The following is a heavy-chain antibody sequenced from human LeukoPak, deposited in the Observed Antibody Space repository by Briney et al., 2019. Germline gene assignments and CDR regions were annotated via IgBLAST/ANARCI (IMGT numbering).Heavy chain of an antibody. D-gene: IGHD5-12*01. V-gene: IGHV3-15*01. CDR2: IKSRPDGGTT. CDR1: GFTFSNAW. J-gene: IGHJ4*02. CDR3: ITVYDSVAN. Sequence: GGSLRLSCAASGFTFSNAWMDWVRQAPGKGLEWVGRIKSRPDGGTTDYAAPVKGRFTISRDDSKNTLYLHMNSLKTEDTAVYYCITVYDSVANWGQGTLVTVSS.